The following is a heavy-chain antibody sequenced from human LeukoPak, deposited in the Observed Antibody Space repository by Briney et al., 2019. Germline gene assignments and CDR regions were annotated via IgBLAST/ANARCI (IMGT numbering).Heavy chain of an antibody. D-gene: IGHD3-10*01. CDR3: AKSRWFGEFPYYGMDV. Sequence: GRSLRLSCAASGFTFSSYGMHWVRQAPGKGLEWVAVISYDRSNKYYADSVKGRFTISRDNSKNTLYLQMNSLGAEDTAVYYCAKSRWFGEFPYYGMDVWGQGTTVTVSS. V-gene: IGHV3-30*18. J-gene: IGHJ6*02. CDR1: GFTFSSYG. CDR2: ISYDRSNK.